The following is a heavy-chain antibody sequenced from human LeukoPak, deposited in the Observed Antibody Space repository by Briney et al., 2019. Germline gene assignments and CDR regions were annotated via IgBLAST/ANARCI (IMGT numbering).Heavy chain of an antibody. CDR2: IRYDGSNK. V-gene: IGHV3-30*02. Sequence: PGGSLRLSCAASGFTFSSYGMHWVRQAPGKGLEWVAFIRYDGSNKYYADSVKGRFTISRDNPKNTLYLQMNSLRAEDTAVYYCAKTSSTSCYACNYYYGMDVWGQGTTVTVSS. CDR3: AKTSSTSCYACNYYYGMDV. D-gene: IGHD2-2*01. J-gene: IGHJ6*02. CDR1: GFTFSSYG.